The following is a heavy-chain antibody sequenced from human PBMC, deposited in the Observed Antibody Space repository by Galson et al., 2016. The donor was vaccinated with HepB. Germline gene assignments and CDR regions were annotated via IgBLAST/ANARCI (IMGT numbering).Heavy chain of an antibody. D-gene: IGHD3-10*01. Sequence: SLRLSCAASGFTFSSYAMHWVRQAPGKGLEWVAVISYDGTNKYYADSVKGRFTISRDDSKNTLYLQMNSLRAEDTAVYYCARVDGFGEPLYFDYWGQGPLVTVSS. CDR1: GFTFSSYA. CDR2: ISYDGTNK. J-gene: IGHJ4*02. V-gene: IGHV3-30*04. CDR3: ARVDGFGEPLYFDY.